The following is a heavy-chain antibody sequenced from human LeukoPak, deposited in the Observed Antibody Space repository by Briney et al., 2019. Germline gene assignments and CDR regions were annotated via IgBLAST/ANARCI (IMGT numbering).Heavy chain of an antibody. J-gene: IGHJ6*02. CDR2: ISGSGGST. D-gene: IGHD4-23*01. CDR3: AKMKLGGNSMIYYYDIDV. V-gene: IGHV3-23*01. CDR1: GFTFSSHG. Sequence: PGGSLRLSCAASGFTFSSHGLSWLRQAPEKGLEWVSTISGSGGSTYYADSVKGRFTISRDNSRNTVYLQMDSLRAEDPAVYYCAKMKLGGNSMIYYYDIDVWGPGTTVTVSS.